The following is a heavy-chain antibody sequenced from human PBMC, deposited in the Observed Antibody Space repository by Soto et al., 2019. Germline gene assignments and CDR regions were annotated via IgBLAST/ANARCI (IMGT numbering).Heavy chain of an antibody. J-gene: IGHJ4*02. D-gene: IGHD3-10*01. Sequence: QVQLVQSGAEVKKPGSSVKVSCKASGGTFSSYTFSWVRQAPGQGLEWMGRIIPIVGKPNYAQKFQARVTITADKSTSTAYMELSSLRSEDTAVYYCARAYGSGSYRHFDYWGQGTLVPVSS. V-gene: IGHV1-69*08. CDR2: IIPIVGKP. CDR1: GGTFSSYT. CDR3: ARAYGSGSYRHFDY.